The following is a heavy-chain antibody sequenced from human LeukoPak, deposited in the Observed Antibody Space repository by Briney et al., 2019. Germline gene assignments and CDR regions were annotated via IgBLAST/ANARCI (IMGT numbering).Heavy chain of an antibody. CDR2: VSYDGSNK. CDR3: AKDREFRYYDSSGNYYFDY. V-gene: IGHV3-30*18. CDR1: GFTFSSYG. J-gene: IGHJ4*02. D-gene: IGHD3-22*01. Sequence: GGSLRLSCAASGFTFSSYGMHWVRQAPGKGLEWVAIVSYDGSNKYYADSVKGRFTISRDNSKNTLYPQMNSLRAEDTAVYYCAKDREFRYYDSSGNYYFDYWGQGTLVTVSS.